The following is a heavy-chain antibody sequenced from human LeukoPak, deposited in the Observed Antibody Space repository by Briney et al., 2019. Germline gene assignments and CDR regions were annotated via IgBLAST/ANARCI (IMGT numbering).Heavy chain of an antibody. CDR1: GGSMRSYF. CDR3: ARGNMITFGGVIGKEFDY. D-gene: IGHD3-16*02. V-gene: IGHV4-4*07. CDR2: IYNSGST. Sequence: SGTLSLTCTVSGGSMRSYFWNWIRQPAGKGLEWIGRIYNSGSTKYNPSLKSRVTMSVDTSKNQFSLKLSPVTAADTAVYYCARGNMITFGGVIGKEFDYWGQGTMVTVSS. J-gene: IGHJ4*02.